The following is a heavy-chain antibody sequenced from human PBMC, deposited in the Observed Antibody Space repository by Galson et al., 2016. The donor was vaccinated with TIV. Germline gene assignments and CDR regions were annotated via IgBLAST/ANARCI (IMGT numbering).Heavy chain of an antibody. Sequence: LSLTCTVSGDSISSADYYWSWIRQHPVKGLEWIGYIRHSGSTYYNPSLKSRATISVGTSKKFFSLKLTSVTAADTAVYYCARVVVPASIESYYYYMDVWGKGTTVTVSS. J-gene: IGHJ6*03. D-gene: IGHD2-2*01. CDR3: ARVVVPASIESYYYYMDV. CDR2: IRHSGST. CDR1: GDSISSADYY. V-gene: IGHV4-30-4*01.